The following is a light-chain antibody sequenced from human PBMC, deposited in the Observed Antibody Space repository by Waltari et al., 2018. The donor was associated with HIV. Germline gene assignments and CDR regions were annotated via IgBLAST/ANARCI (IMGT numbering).Light chain of an antibody. V-gene: IGKV1-33*01. Sequence: DIQMTQSPSSLSASVGDRVTITCQASRDIGNYLNWYQQKPGKAPKLLIYDASKLETGVPSRVRGSGSGTDFTFTISSLQPEDIATYYCQQYDNLLFTFGPGTKVDVK. J-gene: IGKJ3*01. CDR2: DAS. CDR3: QQYDNLLFT. CDR1: RDIGNY.